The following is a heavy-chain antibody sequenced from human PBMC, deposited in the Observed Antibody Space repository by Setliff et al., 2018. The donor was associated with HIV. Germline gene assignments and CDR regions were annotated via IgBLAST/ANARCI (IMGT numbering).Heavy chain of an antibody. V-gene: IGHV1-3*01. CDR2: IFAFLNIP. CDR1: GYTFTSYA. CDR3: ATAQGIATANFDY. Sequence: ASVMVSCKASGYTFTSYAMHWVRQAPGQRLEWMGDIFAFLNIPNYAQKFQGRVTITADKPTSTAYMELTGLRSEDTAIYYCATAQGIATANFDYWGQGTLVTVSS. J-gene: IGHJ4*02. D-gene: IGHD6-13*01.